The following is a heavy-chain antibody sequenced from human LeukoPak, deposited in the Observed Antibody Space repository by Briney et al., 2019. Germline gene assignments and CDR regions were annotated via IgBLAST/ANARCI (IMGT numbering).Heavy chain of an antibody. CDR3: ARGISGDYGLGH. CDR1: GGSISSGNYY. D-gene: IGHD4-17*01. V-gene: IGHV4-61*02. CDR2: IYSSGSI. J-gene: IGHJ4*02. Sequence: PSETLSLTCTVSGGSISSGNYYWSWIRQTAGRGLEWIGRIYSSGSINYNPSLKSRITMSLDTPRNQLSLKLSSETAADTAVYYCARGISGDYGLGHWGQGTLVTVSS.